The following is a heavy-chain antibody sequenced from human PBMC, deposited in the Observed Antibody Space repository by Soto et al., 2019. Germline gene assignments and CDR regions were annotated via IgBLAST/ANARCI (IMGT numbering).Heavy chain of an antibody. CDR2: IIPIFGTA. D-gene: IGHD3-3*01. CDR1: GGTFSSYA. Sequence: SVKVSCKASGGTFSSYAISWVRQAPGQGLEWMGGIIPIFGTANYAQKFQGRVTITADESTSTAYMELSSLRSEDTAVYYCARGWGSVYYDFWSGYVCWGQGTLVNVSS. V-gene: IGHV1-69*13. CDR3: ARGWGSVYYDFWSGYVC. J-gene: IGHJ4*02.